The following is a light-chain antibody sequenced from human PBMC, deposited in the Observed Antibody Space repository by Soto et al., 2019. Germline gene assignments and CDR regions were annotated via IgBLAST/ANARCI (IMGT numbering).Light chain of an antibody. CDR1: QSVTNS. J-gene: IGKJ2*01. CDR2: DAS. Sequence: VLTQSPATLSLSPGERATLSCRASQSVTNSLVWYQQRPGQAPRLLIYDASKRATGIPARFSGSGSGTDFTLPISSLEPEDFALYYCQQRYSWPPMYTFGQGTKLEIK. V-gene: IGKV3-11*01. CDR3: QQRYSWPPMYT.